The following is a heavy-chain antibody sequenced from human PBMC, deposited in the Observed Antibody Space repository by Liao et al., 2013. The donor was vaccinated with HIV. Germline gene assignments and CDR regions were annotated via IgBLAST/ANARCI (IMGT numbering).Heavy chain of an antibody. CDR1: GGSINSDDSY. D-gene: IGHD3-3*01. Sequence: QLHLQQSGPGLVKPSETLSLTCTVSGGSINSDDSYWGWIRRPPGRGLEWIASMSYDGSTNYNPYNPSLQSRVTISVDTSKNHFSLKLTSVTAADTAVYYCARSPPSYYDFWSGYDPQNSFDIWGQGTVVTVSS. J-gene: IGHJ3*02. CDR2: MSYDGST. V-gene: IGHV4-39*07. CDR3: ARSPPSYYDFWSGYDPQNSFDI.